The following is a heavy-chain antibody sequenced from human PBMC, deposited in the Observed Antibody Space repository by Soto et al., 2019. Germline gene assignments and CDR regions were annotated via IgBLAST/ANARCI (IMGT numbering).Heavy chain of an antibody. CDR1: GFTFTTYG. D-gene: IGHD6-6*01. V-gene: IGHV3-33*01. CDR3: ARDWRSNSFDS. CDR2: VWSGGTKK. Sequence: GGSLRLSCTASGFTFTTYGLHWVRQAPDKGLEWVAAVWSGGTKKYYTDSVKGRFTISRDNSNNTLYLQMGSLRPEDTAIYYCARDWRSNSFDSWDQGTLVTVSS. J-gene: IGHJ4*02.